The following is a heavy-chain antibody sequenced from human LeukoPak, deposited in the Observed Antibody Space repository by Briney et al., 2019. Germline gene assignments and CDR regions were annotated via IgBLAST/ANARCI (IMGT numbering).Heavy chain of an antibody. V-gene: IGHV4-39*01. D-gene: IGHD6-6*01. CDR2: IYYSGST. CDR3: ARVSSSVPYYYYYYMDV. CDR1: GGSISSSIYY. J-gene: IGHJ6*03. Sequence: SETLSLTCTVSGGSISSSIYYWGWIRQPPGKGLEWIGSIYYSGSTYYNPSLKSRVTISVDTSKNQFSLKLSSVTAADTAVYYCARVSSSVPYYYYYYMDVWGKGNTVTVSS.